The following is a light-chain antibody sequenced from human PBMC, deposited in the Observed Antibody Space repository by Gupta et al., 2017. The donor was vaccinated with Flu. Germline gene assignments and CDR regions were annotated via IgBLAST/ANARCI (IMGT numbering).Light chain of an antibody. J-gene: IGKJ3*01. V-gene: IGKV1-33*01. CDR1: QDISNY. Sequence: DIQMTQSPSSLSASVGDRVTITCQASQDISNYLNWYQQKPGKAPKLLIYDASNLETVVPSRCSGSGSGTDFTFTISRLQPEDIATYYCQQYDNPSTFGPGTKVDIK. CDR3: QQYDNPST. CDR2: DAS.